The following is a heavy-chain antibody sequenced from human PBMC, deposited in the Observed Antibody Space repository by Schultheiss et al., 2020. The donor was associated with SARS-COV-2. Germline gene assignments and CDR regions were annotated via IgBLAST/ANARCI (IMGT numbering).Heavy chain of an antibody. J-gene: IGHJ5*02. CDR2: ISAYNGNT. V-gene: IGHV1-3*01. D-gene: IGHD1-26*01. CDR1: GYTFTSYA. Sequence: ASVKVSCKASGYTFTSYAMHWVRQAPGQGLEWMGWISAYNGNTNYAQKLQGRVTMTRDTSISTAYMELSGLRSDDTALYYCARDSGYSGSKNCFDPWGQGTLVTVSS. CDR3: ARDSGYSGSKNCFDP.